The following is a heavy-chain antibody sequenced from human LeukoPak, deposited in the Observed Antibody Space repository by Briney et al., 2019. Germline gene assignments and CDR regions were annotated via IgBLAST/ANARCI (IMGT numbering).Heavy chain of an antibody. Sequence: PSETLSLTCTVSGGSIGSSYYYWGWIRQPPGRGLEWIGSINYSGSTYYNPSLKSRVTISEDTSKNQFSLKLNSVTAADTAVYYCARYDYYGSGTYWLYAFDIWGQGTMVTVSS. CDR2: INYSGST. V-gene: IGHV4-39*01. D-gene: IGHD3-10*01. CDR1: GGSIGSSYYY. J-gene: IGHJ3*02. CDR3: ARYDYYGSGTYWLYAFDI.